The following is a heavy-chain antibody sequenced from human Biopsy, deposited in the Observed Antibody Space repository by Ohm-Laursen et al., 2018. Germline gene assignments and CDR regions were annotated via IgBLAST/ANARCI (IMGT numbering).Heavy chain of an antibody. CDR2: VYNGGIT. V-gene: IGHV4-59*07. J-gene: IGHJ5*02. CDR3: ARTPRDSFWSGSYKRGLWFDP. D-gene: IGHD3-3*01. CDR1: GRSLISYY. Sequence: SDTLSLPCSVSGRSLISYYWTWIRQPPGKGLEGIGHVYNGGITNHNPSLKSRVTISKEKSKNQFSLQVNSVTAADTGVYYCARTPRDSFWSGSYKRGLWFDPWGQGTLVIVSS.